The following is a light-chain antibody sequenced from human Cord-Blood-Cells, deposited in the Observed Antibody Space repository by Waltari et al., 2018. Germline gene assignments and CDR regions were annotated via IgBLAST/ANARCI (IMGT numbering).Light chain of an antibody. J-gene: IGKJ4*01. V-gene: IGKV4-1*01. Sequence: DIVMTQSPASLAVSLGERATINCKSSQSVLSPSNNKNYLDWYQQKPGQPPKLLIYWASTRESGVPDRFSGSGSGTDVTLTISSLQAEDVAVYYCQQYDSTPLTFGGGTKVEIK. CDR1: QSVLSPSNNKNY. CDR3: QQYDSTPLT. CDR2: WAS.